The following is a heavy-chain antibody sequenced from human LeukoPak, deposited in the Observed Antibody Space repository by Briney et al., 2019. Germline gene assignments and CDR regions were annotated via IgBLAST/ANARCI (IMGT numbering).Heavy chain of an antibody. D-gene: IGHD3-22*01. Sequence: GASVKVSCKASGYTFTSYAMHWVRQAPGQRLEWMGWINAGNGNTKYSQEFQGRVTITRDTSASTAYMELSSLRSEDMAVYYCARSYYDSSGYYYYPFDYWGQGTLVTVSS. J-gene: IGHJ4*02. CDR2: INAGNGNT. CDR1: GYTFTSYA. V-gene: IGHV1-3*03. CDR3: ARSYYDSSGYYYYPFDY.